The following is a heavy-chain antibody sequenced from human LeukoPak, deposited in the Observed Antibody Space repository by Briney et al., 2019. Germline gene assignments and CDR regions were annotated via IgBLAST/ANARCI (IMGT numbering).Heavy chain of an antibody. Sequence: GGYLRLSCAGSGFTFSSYSRNWVRQAPGKGREWVSYISSSSTIYYADSVKGRFTISRDNAKTSLYLQMNSLRDEDTAVYYCARGVRYYYDSSGYYPYWGQGTLVTVSS. CDR3: ARGVRYYYDSSGYYPY. CDR1: GFTFSSYS. D-gene: IGHD3-22*01. V-gene: IGHV3-48*02. J-gene: IGHJ4*02. CDR2: ISSSSTI.